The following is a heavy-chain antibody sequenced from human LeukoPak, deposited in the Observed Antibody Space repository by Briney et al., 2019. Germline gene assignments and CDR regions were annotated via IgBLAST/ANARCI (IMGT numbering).Heavy chain of an antibody. CDR2: ISYDGSKK. D-gene: IGHD4-17*01. Sequence: PGRSLRLSCAASGFTFSSYAMHWVRQAPGKGLEWVASISYDGSKKYYADPLKGRFTISRDNSKKTLYLQMNSLRAEDTAVYYCAKDGDLYGHADYWGQGTLVTVSS. CDR3: AKDGDLYGHADY. V-gene: IGHV3-30-3*01. CDR1: GFTFSSYA. J-gene: IGHJ4*02.